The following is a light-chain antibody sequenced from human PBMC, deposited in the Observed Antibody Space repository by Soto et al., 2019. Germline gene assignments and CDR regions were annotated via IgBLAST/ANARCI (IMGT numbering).Light chain of an antibody. CDR2: ATS. CDR1: QGISGY. Sequence: DIQMTQSPSSRSASVSDRVTRTCRASQGISGYLNWYQQKPGKASKVLIYATSSLQSVVPSRFSGSGSGTELTLTIRGLQPEDFATYYCQQSDSTPYSFGRGTKLESK. CDR3: QQSDSTPYS. J-gene: IGKJ2*01. V-gene: IGKV1-39*01.